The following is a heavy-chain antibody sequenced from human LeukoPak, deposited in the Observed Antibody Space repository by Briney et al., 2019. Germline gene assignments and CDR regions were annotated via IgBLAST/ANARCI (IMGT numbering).Heavy chain of an antibody. J-gene: IGHJ4*02. CDR3: ARVGRVYYYDSSGYYGYFDY. CDR2: IKQDGSEK. D-gene: IGHD3-22*01. V-gene: IGHV3-7*01. CDR1: GFTFSSYE. Sequence: TGGSLRLSCAASGFTFSSYEMNWVRQAPGKGLEWVANIKQDGSEKYYVDSVKGRFTISRDNAKNSLYLQMNSLRAEDTAVYYCARVGRVYYYDSSGYYGYFDYWGQGTLVTVSS.